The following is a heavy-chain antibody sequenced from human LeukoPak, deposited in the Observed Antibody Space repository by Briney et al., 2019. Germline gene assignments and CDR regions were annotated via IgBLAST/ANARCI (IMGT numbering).Heavy chain of an antibody. V-gene: IGHV4-59*11. CDR3: ARETDSSSWYNWFDP. Sequence: SETLSLTCTVSGGFISSHYWSWIRQPPGKGLEWIGYIYYSGSTNYNPSLKSRVTISVDTSKNQFSLKLSSVTAADTAVYYCARETDSSSWYNWFDPWGQGTLVTVSS. D-gene: IGHD6-13*01. CDR1: GGFISSHY. J-gene: IGHJ5*02. CDR2: IYYSGST.